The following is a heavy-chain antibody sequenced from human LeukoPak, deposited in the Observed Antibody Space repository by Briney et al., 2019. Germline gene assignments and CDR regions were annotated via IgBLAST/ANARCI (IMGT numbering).Heavy chain of an antibody. CDR1: GFTFNSYW. V-gene: IGHV3-74*01. CDR2: VSNDGSAT. D-gene: IGHD1-26*01. J-gene: IGHJ4*02. Sequence: GESLRLSCAASGFTFNSYWIHWIRQAPGKGLAWVSFVSNDGSATNYAASVKGRFTISRDNAKNTLYLQMNSLRAEDTAVYYCARGGLAGATPDYWGQGTLVTVSS. CDR3: ARGGLAGATPDY.